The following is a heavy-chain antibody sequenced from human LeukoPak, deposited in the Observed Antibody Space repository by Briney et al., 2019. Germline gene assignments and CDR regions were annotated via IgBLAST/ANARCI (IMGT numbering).Heavy chain of an antibody. CDR2: ISAYNGNT. J-gene: IGHJ4*02. Sequence: ASVKVSCKASGYTFTSYGISWVRQAPGQGLEWMGWISAYNGNTNYAQKLQGRVTMTTGTSTSTAYMELRSLRSDDTAVYYCARVGLYYGSGSYPSPHDYWGQGTLVTVSS. CDR3: ARVGLYYGSGSYPSPHDY. CDR1: GYTFTSYG. V-gene: IGHV1-18*01. D-gene: IGHD3-10*01.